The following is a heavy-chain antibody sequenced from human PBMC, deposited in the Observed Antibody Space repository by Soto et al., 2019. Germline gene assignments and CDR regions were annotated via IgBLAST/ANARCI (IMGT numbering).Heavy chain of an antibody. CDR1: GFTFSSYW. CDR3: AREELGYCSGGSCHAGYYYYYTDV. J-gene: IGHJ6*03. Sequence: GGSLRLSCAASGFTFSSYWMHWVRQAPGKGLVWVSRINSDGSSTSYADSVKGRFTISRDNAKNTLYLQMNSLRAEDTAVYYCAREELGYCSGGSCHAGYYYYYTDVWGKGTTVTVSS. CDR2: INSDGSST. D-gene: IGHD2-15*01. V-gene: IGHV3-74*01.